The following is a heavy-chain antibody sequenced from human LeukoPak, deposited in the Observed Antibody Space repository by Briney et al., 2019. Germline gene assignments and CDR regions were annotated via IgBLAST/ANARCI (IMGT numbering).Heavy chain of an antibody. CDR2: ISSSSSTI. CDR3: ARGAYYYED. D-gene: IGHD3-22*01. Sequence: GGSLRLSCAASGVTFSSHSMNWVRQAPGKGLEWVSYISSSSSTIYYADSVKGRFTISRDNAKNSLYLQMNSLRAEDTAVYYCARGAYYYEDWGQGTLVTVSS. V-gene: IGHV3-48*01. CDR1: GVTFSSHS. J-gene: IGHJ4*02.